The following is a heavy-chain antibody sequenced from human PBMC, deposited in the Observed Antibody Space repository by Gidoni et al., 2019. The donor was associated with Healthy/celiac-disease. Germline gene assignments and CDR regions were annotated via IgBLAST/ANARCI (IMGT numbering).Heavy chain of an antibody. CDR3: AKDTDKWELLSVAFDI. J-gene: IGHJ3*02. CDR1: GFTFVDDA. CDR2: ISWDGCST. D-gene: IGHD1-26*01. V-gene: IGHV3-43D*04. Sequence: EVQLVESGGVVVQRGGSLRLSCAASGFTFVDDAMHWVRQAPGKGLEVVSLISWDGCSTYYADSGKGRFTISRDNSKNSLYLQMNSLRAEDTALYYCAKDTDKWELLSVAFDIWGQGTMVTVSS.